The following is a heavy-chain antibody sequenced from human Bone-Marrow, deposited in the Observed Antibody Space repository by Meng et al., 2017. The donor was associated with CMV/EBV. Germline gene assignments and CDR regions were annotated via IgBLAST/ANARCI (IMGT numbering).Heavy chain of an antibody. CDR2: IWYDGSNK. V-gene: IGHV3-33*06. Sequence: GESLKISCAASGFTFSSYGMHWVRQAPGKGLEWVAVIWYDGSNKYYADSVKGRFTISRDNSKNTLYLQMNSLRAEDTAVYYCAKDYGSGSWYLDYWGQGTLVTGSS. CDR3: AKDYGSGSWYLDY. J-gene: IGHJ4*02. D-gene: IGHD3-10*01. CDR1: GFTFSSYG.